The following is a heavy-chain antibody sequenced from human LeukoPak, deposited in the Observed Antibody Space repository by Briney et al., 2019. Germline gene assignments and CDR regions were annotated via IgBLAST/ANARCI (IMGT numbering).Heavy chain of an antibody. V-gene: IGHV4-34*01. Sequence: SETLSLTCAVYGGSFSSYYWSWIRQPPGRGLEWIGEINHSGSTNYNPSLKSRVTISVDTSKNQFSLKLSSVTAADTAVYYCARELIGYDSSGYPDYWGQGTLVTVSS. CDR2: INHSGST. J-gene: IGHJ4*02. CDR3: ARELIGYDSSGYPDY. D-gene: IGHD3-22*01. CDR1: GGSFSSYY.